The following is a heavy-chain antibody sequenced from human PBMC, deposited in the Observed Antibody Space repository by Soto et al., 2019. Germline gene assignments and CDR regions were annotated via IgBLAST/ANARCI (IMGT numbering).Heavy chain of an antibody. Sequence: LCGGSISSSSYYWGWIRQPPGKGLEWIGSIFYSGSTYYNPSLKSRVTISVDTSKNQFSLKLTSVTAADTAVYYCARHLTYCSAGSCYSDFPYYGMDVWGQGTTVTVSS. J-gene: IGHJ6*02. CDR1: GGSISSSSYY. V-gene: IGHV4-39*01. CDR2: IFYSGST. D-gene: IGHD2-15*01. CDR3: ARHLTYCSAGSCYSDFPYYGMDV.